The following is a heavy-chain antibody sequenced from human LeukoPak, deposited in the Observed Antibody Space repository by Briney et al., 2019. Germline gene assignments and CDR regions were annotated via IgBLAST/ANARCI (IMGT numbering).Heavy chain of an antibody. V-gene: IGHV4-34*01. Sequence: SETLSLTCAVYGGSLNGYYWSWIRQPPGKGLEWIGESGNSGGTKFNPSLKSRVTISADTSKNQFSLKLSSVTAADTAVYYCASVAPWGYFDYWGQGTLVTVSS. CDR3: ASVAPWGYFDY. CDR2: SGNSGGT. D-gene: IGHD3-16*01. CDR1: GGSLNGYY. J-gene: IGHJ4*02.